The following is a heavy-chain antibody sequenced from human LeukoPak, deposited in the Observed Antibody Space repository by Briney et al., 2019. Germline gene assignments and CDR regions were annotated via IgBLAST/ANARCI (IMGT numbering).Heavy chain of an antibody. V-gene: IGHV3-23*01. D-gene: IGHD2-15*01. J-gene: IGHJ4*02. CDR3: AKRMAAHGGYFDY. CDR2: ISGSGGGT. Sequence: GGSLRLSCAASGFTFSSYAMTWVRQAPGKGLEWVSVISGSGGGTFYADSVKGRFTISRDNSKNTLYLQMNSLRAEDTALYYCAKRMAAHGGYFDYWGQGTLVTVSS. CDR1: GFTFSSYA.